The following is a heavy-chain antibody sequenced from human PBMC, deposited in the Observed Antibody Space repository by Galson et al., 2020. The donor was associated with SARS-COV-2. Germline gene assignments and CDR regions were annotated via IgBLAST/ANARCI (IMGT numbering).Heavy chain of an antibody. CDR3: ATVHYDFWSGSFDY. V-gene: IGHV1-24*01. CDR2: FDPEDGET. D-gene: IGHD3-3*01. Sequence: ASVKVSCKVSGYTLTELSMHWVRQAPGKGLEWRGGFDPEDGETIYAQKFQGRVTMTEDTSTDTAYMELSSLRSEDTAVYYCATVHYDFWSGSFDYWGQGTLVTVSS. CDR1: GYTLTELS. J-gene: IGHJ4*02.